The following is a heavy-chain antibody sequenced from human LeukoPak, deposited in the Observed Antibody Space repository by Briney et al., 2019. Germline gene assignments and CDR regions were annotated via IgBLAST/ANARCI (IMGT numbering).Heavy chain of an antibody. J-gene: IGHJ5*02. V-gene: IGHV3-30-3*01. CDR2: ISYDGSNK. D-gene: IGHD3-3*01. Sequence: PGGSLRLSCAASGFTFSSYAMHWVRQAPGKGLEWVALISYDGSNKYYADSVKGRFTISRDNSKNTLYLQMNSLRAEDTAVYHCARGSSYDFWSGYYTGGWLDPWGQGTLVTVSS. CDR1: GFTFSSYA. CDR3: ARGSSYDFWSGYYTGGWLDP.